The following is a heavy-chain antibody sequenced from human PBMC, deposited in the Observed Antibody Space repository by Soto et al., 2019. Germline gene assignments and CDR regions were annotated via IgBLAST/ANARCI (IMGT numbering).Heavy chain of an antibody. V-gene: IGHV3-30-3*01. CDR3: ARDRSYYYDSSGYDY. Sequence: QVQLVESGGGVVQPGRSLRLSCAASGFAFSSYAMHWVRQAPGKGLEWVAVISYDGSNKYYADSVKGRFTISRDNSKNTLYLQMNSLRAEDTAVYYCARDRSYYYDSSGYDYWGQGTLATVSS. CDR2: ISYDGSNK. J-gene: IGHJ4*02. CDR1: GFAFSSYA. D-gene: IGHD3-22*01.